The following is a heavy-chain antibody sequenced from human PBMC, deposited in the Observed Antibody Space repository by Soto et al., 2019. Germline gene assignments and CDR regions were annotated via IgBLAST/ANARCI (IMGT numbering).Heavy chain of an antibody. D-gene: IGHD2-2*01. Sequence: GGSLRLSCAASGFTFSSYGMHWVRQAPGKGLEWVAVISYDGSNKYYADSVKGRFTISRDNSKNTLYLQMNSLRAEDTAVYYCAKVFHGYCSSTSCPHLGAYYYYGMDVWGQGTTVTVSS. CDR2: ISYDGSNK. J-gene: IGHJ6*02. V-gene: IGHV3-30*18. CDR3: AKVFHGYCSSTSCPHLGAYYYYGMDV. CDR1: GFTFSSYG.